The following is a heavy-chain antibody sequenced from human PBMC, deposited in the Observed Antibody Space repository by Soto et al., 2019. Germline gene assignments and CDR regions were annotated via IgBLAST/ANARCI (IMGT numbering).Heavy chain of an antibody. Sequence: GESLKISCKGSGYSFTSYWIGWVRQMPGKGLEWMGIIYPGDSDTRYSPSFQGQVTISADKSISTAYLQWSSLKASDTAMYYCARRITYYDYIWGSYLKPPADAFDIWGQGTMVTVSS. CDR2: IYPGDSDT. CDR3: ARRITYYDYIWGSYLKPPADAFDI. CDR1: GYSFTSYW. D-gene: IGHD3-16*02. V-gene: IGHV5-51*01. J-gene: IGHJ3*02.